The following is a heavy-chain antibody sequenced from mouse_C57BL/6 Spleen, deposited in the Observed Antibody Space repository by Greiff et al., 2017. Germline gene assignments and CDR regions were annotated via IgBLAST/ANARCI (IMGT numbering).Heavy chain of an antibody. CDR2: IYPGSGST. CDR3: ARTPFGRGDY. Sequence: VQPQQPGAELVKPGASVKMSCKASGYTFTRYWITWVKQRPGQGLEWIGDIYPGSGSTNYNEKFKSKATLTVDTSSSTAYMQLSSLTSEDSAVYYCARTPFGRGDYWGQGTTLTVSS. D-gene: IGHD1-1*01. J-gene: IGHJ2*01. CDR1: GYTFTRYW. V-gene: IGHV1-55*01.